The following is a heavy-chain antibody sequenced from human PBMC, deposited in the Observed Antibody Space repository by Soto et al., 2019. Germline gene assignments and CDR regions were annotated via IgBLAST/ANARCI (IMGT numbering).Heavy chain of an antibody. CDR3: ARSPYYYDSSGYYPL. CDR1: GYTFTSYY. Sequence: GASVKVSCKASGYTFTSYYMHWVRQAPGQGLEWMGIINPSGGSTSYAQKFQGRVTMTRDTYTSTVYMELSSLRSEDTAVYYCARSPYYYDSSGYYPLWGQGTLVTVSS. V-gene: IGHV1-46*01. D-gene: IGHD3-22*01. J-gene: IGHJ4*02. CDR2: INPSGGST.